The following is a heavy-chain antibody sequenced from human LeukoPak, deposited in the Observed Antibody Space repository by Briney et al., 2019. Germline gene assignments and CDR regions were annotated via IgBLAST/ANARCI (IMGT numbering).Heavy chain of an antibody. V-gene: IGHV1-8*01. Sequence: ASVKVSCKASGYTFTSYDINWVRQATGQGLEWMGWMNPNSGNAGYAQKFQGRVTMTRNTSISTAHMELSSLRSEDTAVYYCARERGSSSSFDYWGQGTLVTVSS. CDR3: ARERGSSSSFDY. CDR2: MNPNSGNA. J-gene: IGHJ4*02. D-gene: IGHD6-6*01. CDR1: GYTFTSYD.